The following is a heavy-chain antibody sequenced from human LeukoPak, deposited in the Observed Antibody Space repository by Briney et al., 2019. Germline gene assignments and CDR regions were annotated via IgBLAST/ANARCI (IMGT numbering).Heavy chain of an antibody. Sequence: ASVKVSCKASGYTFTSYGINWVRQAPGQGLEWMGWISAYNGNTNYAQKLQGRITMTTDTSTSTAYMELRSLRSDDTAVYYCARDRVMYYCESSGSSHWGQGTLVTVSA. V-gene: IGHV1-18*01. CDR3: ARDRVMYYCESSGSSH. D-gene: IGHD3-22*01. CDR1: GYTFTSYG. CDR2: ISAYNGNT. J-gene: IGHJ4*02.